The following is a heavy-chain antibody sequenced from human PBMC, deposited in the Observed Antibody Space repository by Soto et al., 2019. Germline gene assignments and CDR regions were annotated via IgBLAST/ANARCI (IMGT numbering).Heavy chain of an antibody. J-gene: IGHJ4*02. V-gene: IGHV4-34*01. CDR2: INHSGST. Sequence: PSETLSLTCAVYGGSFGGYYWSWIRQPPGKGLEWIGEINHSGSTNYNPSLKSRVTISVDTSKNQFSLKLSSVTAADTAVYYCASFTYYYDSSGSHDYWGQGTLVTVSS. CDR3: ASFTYYYDSSGSHDY. D-gene: IGHD3-22*01. CDR1: GGSFGGYY.